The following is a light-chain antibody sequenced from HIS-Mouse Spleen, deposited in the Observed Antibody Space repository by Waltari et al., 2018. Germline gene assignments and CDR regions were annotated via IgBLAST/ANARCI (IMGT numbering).Light chain of an antibody. V-gene: IGLV1-47*01. Sequence: QSLLTQPPSASGTPGQRVTISCSGSSSNIGSNYVYWYQQLPGTAPKLLIYRNNQRPSGVPGRFSGSKSGTSASLAISGLRSEDEADYYCAAWDDSLSGPVFGGGTKLTVL. CDR1: SSNIGSNY. CDR2: RNN. J-gene: IGLJ3*02. CDR3: AAWDDSLSGPV.